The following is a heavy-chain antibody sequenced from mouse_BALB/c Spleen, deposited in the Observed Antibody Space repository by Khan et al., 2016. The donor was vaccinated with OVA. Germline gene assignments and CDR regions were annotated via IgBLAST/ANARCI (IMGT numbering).Heavy chain of an antibody. CDR2: INTYTGEP. Sequence: QIQLVQSGPELKKPGETVKISCKASGHTFTKYGMNWVKQAPGKGLKWMGWINTYTGEPAYADDFNGRFAFSLETSASTAYLQINNLKNEDTATYFCGRPPYFSYVLDNWGQGTSVTVSS. V-gene: IGHV9-3-1*01. D-gene: IGHD2-10*01. J-gene: IGHJ4*01. CDR1: GHTFTKYG. CDR3: GRPPYFSYVLDN.